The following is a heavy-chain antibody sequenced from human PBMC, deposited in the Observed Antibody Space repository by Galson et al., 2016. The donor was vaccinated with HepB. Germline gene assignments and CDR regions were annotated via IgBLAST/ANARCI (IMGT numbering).Heavy chain of an antibody. V-gene: IGHV3-74*01. J-gene: IGHJ4*02. D-gene: IGHD3-22*01. CDR3: ARVKGRNLDY. CDR2: INSDGSST. CDR1: GFTFSSYW. Sequence: SLRLSCAASGFTFSSYWMHWVRQAPGKGLVWVSHINSDGSSTNYADSVKGRFTISRDNAKNTLYLQMNSLRAEDTAVYYCARVKGRNLDYWGQGTLVTVSS.